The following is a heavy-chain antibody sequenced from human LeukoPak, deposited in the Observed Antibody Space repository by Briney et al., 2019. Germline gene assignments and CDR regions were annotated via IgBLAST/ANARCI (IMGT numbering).Heavy chain of an antibody. CDR2: IYYSGST. Sequence: SETLSLTCTVSGGSISSSSYYWGWIRQPPGKGLEWIGSIYYSGSTYYNPTLKSRVTISVDTSKNQFSLKLSSVTAADTDVYYCEAEGLCGWGSSSIDYWGQGTLVTVSS. V-gene: IGHV4-39*01. D-gene: IGHD3-10*01. CDR3: EAEGLCGWGSSSIDY. J-gene: IGHJ4*02. CDR1: GGSISSSSYY.